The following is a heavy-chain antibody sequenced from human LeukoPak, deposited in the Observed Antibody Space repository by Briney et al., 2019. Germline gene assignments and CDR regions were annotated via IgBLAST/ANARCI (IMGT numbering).Heavy chain of an antibody. V-gene: IGHV1-8*01. Sequence: ASVKVSCKASGYTFTSYDINWVRQATGQGFEWMGWMSPSTGNTGYAQKFQGRVTMTRYTSVSTAYMELSSLRSEDTAVYYCASARRGSDSYRAFDYWGQGTLVTVSS. CDR3: ASARRGSDSYRAFDY. J-gene: IGHJ4*02. CDR1: GYTFTSYD. D-gene: IGHD3-22*01. CDR2: MSPSTGNT.